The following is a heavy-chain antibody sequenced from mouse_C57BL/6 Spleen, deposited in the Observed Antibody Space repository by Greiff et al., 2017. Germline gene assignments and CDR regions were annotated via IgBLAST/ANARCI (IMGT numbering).Heavy chain of an antibody. V-gene: IGHV3-8*01. CDR2: ISYSGST. Sequence: DVKLVESGPGLAKPSQTLSLTCSVTGYSITSDYWNWIRKFPGNKLEYMGYISYSGSTYYNPSLKSRISITRDTSKNQYYLQLNSVTTEDTATYYCARYVGGLRGYIDVWGTGTTVTVSS. CDR1: GYSITSDY. CDR3: ARYVGGLRGYIDV. J-gene: IGHJ1*03. D-gene: IGHD2-4*01.